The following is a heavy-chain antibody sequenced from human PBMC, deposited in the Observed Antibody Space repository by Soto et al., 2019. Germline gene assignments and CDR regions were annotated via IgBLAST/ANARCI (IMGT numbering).Heavy chain of an antibody. CDR1: GFTFSSYG. D-gene: IGHD1-7*01. CDR3: VRGELRPRLDY. J-gene: IGHJ4*02. V-gene: IGHV3-30*03. Sequence: GGSLRLSCASSGFTFSSYGMHWVRQTPGKGLEWVAVISYDGSNKYYADSVKGRFTISRDTSKNTLSLQMNSLRVEDTAVYYCVRGELRPRLDYWGQGTLVTGSS. CDR2: ISYDGSNK.